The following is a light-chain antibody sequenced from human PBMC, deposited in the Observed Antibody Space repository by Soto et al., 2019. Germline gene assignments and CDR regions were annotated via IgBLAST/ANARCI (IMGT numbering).Light chain of an antibody. CDR3: SSYTSSSSWV. V-gene: IGLV2-14*01. CDR2: DVS. J-gene: IGLJ3*02. CDR1: SSDVGGYNY. Sequence: QYALTQPASVSGSPGQSITISWTGTSSDVGGYNYVSWYQQHPGKAPKLMIYDVSNRPSGVSNRFSGSKSGNTASLTISGLQAEDEADYYCSSYTSSSSWVLGGGTKVTVL.